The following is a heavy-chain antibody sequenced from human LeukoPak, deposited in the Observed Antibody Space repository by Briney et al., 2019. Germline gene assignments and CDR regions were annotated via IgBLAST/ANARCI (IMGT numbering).Heavy chain of an antibody. Sequence: ASVKVSCKVSGYTLTELSMHWVRQAPGKGLEWMGGFDPEDGETIYAQKFQGRVTMTEDTSTDTAYMELSSLRSEDTAVYYSATPDRDRYDSTPFDYWGQGTLVTVSS. D-gene: IGHD3-22*01. CDR1: GYTLTELS. V-gene: IGHV1-24*01. J-gene: IGHJ4*02. CDR2: FDPEDGET. CDR3: ATPDRDRYDSTPFDY.